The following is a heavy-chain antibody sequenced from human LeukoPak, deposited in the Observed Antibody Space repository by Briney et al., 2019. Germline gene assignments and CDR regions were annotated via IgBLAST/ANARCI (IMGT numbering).Heavy chain of an antibody. V-gene: IGHV4-4*09. CDR1: GASISHSY. Sequence: TSSETLSLTCTVSGASISHSYWTWIRQTPERGLEWMGHVHTSGGRTYSPSLKTRLTMSIDTSRSQLSLKLTSVTAADTAVYFCARLGSYHDFWGQGALVTVSS. CDR3: ARLGSYHDF. D-gene: IGHD1-26*01. J-gene: IGHJ4*02. CDR2: VHTSGGR.